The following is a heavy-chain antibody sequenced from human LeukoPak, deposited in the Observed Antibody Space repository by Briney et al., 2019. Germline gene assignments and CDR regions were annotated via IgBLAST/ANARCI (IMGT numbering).Heavy chain of an antibody. J-gene: IGHJ4*02. V-gene: IGHV1-69*04. CDR1: GGTLSSYP. D-gene: IGHD1-1*01. Sequence: ASVKVSCKASGGTLSSYPISWVRQAPGQGLEWIGRIIPILGIANYAQKFQGRVTITADKSTSTAYMELSSLRSEDTAVYYCARGGDWKAFDYWGQGTLVTVSS. CDR2: IIPILGIA. CDR3: ARGGDWKAFDY.